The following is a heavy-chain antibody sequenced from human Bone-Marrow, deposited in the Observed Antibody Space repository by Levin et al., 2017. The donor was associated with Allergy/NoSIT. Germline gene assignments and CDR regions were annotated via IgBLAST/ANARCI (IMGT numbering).Heavy chain of an antibody. V-gene: IGHV4-4*02. Sequence: SSETLSLTCAVSGGSIRSDNWWTWVRQSPGKGLEWIGEISHTGTTNYNPSLESRVTISVDKSKNQFSLRLNSVTAADTAIYYCARLFLWFGDSNWFDPWGQGILVTVSS. CDR2: ISHTGTT. J-gene: IGHJ5*02. D-gene: IGHD3-10*01. CDR1: GGSIRSDNW. CDR3: ARLFLWFGDSNWFDP.